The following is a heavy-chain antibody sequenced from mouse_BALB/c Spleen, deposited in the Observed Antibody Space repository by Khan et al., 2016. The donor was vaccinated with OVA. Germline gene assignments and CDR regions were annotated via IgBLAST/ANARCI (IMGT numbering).Heavy chain of an antibody. V-gene: IGHV3-2*02. Sequence: EVQLQESGPGLVKPFQSLSLTCTVTGYSITSDYAWNWIRQFPGNKLEWMGCISYSGSTSYNPSLKSRISITRDTSKNQFFLQLNSVTTEDTATXYCASELGRYYAMDYWGQGTSVTVSS. J-gene: IGHJ4*01. D-gene: IGHD4-1*01. CDR2: ISYSGST. CDR1: GYSITSDYA. CDR3: ASELGRYYAMDY.